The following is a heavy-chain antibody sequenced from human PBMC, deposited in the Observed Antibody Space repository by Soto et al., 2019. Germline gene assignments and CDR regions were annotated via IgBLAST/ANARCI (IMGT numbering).Heavy chain of an antibody. J-gene: IGHJ4*02. V-gene: IGHV4-59*02. Sequence: SETLSLTCTVSGDSVTTSYWFWIRQPPRKGLEWIGFVYFSGNTKYNPSLESRLTMSVEVSKNQISLNLNSVTAADTAVYYCGRAPYASRPTSVEFWGQGTLIT. CDR2: VYFSGNT. CDR3: GRAPYASRPTSVEF. D-gene: IGHD2-8*01. CDR1: GDSVTTSY.